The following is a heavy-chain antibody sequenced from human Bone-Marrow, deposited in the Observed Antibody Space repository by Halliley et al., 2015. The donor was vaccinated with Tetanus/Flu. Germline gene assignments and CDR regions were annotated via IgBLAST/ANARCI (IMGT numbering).Heavy chain of an antibody. CDR1: GFTVNRYT. CDR3: AREVARGPYGMDV. Sequence: SLRLSCAASGFTVNRYTMNWVRQAPGTGLEWVSSIGSNSDHIYYAESVKGRFTISRDDAENSLYLQMNSLRVEDTALYYCAREVARGPYGMDVWGQGTTVTVSS. V-gene: IGHV3-21*01. CDR2: IGSNSDHI. J-gene: IGHJ6*02.